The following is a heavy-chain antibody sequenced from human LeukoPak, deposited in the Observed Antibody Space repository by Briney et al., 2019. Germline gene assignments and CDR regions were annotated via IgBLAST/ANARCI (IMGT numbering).Heavy chain of an antibody. CDR1: GGSISSGSYY. J-gene: IGHJ4*02. CDR3: ARLVAYYDFWSGYYYFDY. V-gene: IGHV4-61*02. Sequence: SETLSLTCTVSGGSISSGSYYWSWIRQPAGKGLEWIGRIYTTGSTNYNPSLKSRLTISVDTSKNQFSLKLSSVTAADTAVYYCARLVAYYDFWSGYYYFDYWGQGTLVTVSS. D-gene: IGHD3-3*01. CDR2: IYTTGST.